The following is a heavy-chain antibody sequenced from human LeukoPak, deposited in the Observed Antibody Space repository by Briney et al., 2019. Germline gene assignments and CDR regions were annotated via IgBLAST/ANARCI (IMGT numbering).Heavy chain of an antibody. V-gene: IGHV4-59*08. J-gene: IGHJ4*02. D-gene: IGHD1-26*01. CDR2: IYYSGST. CDR1: GGSINSFY. CDR3: ARHYSGAFDY. Sequence: SETLSLTCTVSGGSINSFYWSWIRQPPGKGLEWIGYIYYSGSTNYNPSLKSRVTISADTSKNQFSLKLTSVTAADTAVYYCARHYSGAFDYWGQGTLVTVSS.